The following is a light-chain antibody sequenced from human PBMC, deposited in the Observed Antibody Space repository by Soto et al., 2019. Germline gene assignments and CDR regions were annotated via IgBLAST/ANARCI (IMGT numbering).Light chain of an antibody. CDR3: QQYGSATPIT. CDR2: GAS. J-gene: IGKJ5*01. V-gene: IGKV3-20*01. Sequence: EIALTQSPGTLSLSPGERATLSCMASQSVSSSYLAWYQQKPGQAPRLLIYGASSRATGIPDRFSGSGSGTDFTLTISRLEPEDFAVYYCQQYGSATPITFGQGTRLETK. CDR1: QSVSSSY.